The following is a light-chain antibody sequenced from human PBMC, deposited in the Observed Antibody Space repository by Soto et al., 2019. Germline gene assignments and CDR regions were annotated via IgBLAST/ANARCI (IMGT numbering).Light chain of an antibody. V-gene: IGLV2-23*01. Sequence: QSALTQPASVSGSPGQSITISCSGSRSDIGSYNNVAWYQHHPGKAPSVMIFENTKRPSGISERFVCSKSASTASRTNSGHQGEEEDDYCCFSYAGRSNWVFGGGTKLTVL. CDR1: RSDIGSYNN. CDR2: ENT. J-gene: IGLJ3*02. CDR3: FSYAGRSNWV.